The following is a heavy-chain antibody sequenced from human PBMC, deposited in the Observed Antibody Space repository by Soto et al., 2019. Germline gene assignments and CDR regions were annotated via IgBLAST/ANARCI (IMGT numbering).Heavy chain of an antibody. V-gene: IGHV3-48*02. CDR2: ISSSSSTI. CDR3: ARSGGGYCSSTSCYWGYYYGMDV. Sequence: GGSLRLSCAASGFTFSSYSMNWVRQAPGKGLEWVSYISSSSSTIYYADSVKGRFTISRDNAKNSLYLQMNSLRDEDTAVYYCARSGGGYCSSTSCYWGYYYGMDVWGQGTTVTVSS. D-gene: IGHD2-2*01. CDR1: GFTFSSYS. J-gene: IGHJ6*02.